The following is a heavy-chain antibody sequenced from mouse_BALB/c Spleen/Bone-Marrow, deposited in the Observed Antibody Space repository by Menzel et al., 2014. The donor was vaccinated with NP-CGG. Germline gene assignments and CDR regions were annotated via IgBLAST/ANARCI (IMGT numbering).Heavy chain of an antibody. CDR1: GLTFTDYY. D-gene: IGHD4-1*01. V-gene: IGHV7-3*02. Sequence: EVKLMESGGGLVQPGGSLRLSCATSGLTFTDYYMNWVRQPPGKALEWLGFIRNKANGYTAEYSASVKGRFTISRDNSQSILYLQMNILRAEDSATYYCARLGRGYSDYWGQGTTLTVSS. CDR3: ARLGRGYSDY. J-gene: IGHJ2*01. CDR2: IRNKANGYTA.